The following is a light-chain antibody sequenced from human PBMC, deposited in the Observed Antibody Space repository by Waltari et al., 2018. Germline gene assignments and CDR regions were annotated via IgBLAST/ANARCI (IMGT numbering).Light chain of an antibody. CDR2: DVN. CDR1: INDIGLTNH. V-gene: IGLV2-8*01. J-gene: IGLJ3*02. Sequence: QSALTQPPSASGSPGQSVTISCTGTINDIGLTNHVSWYQHHAGTAPKLIISDVNKRASGVPCRLSGSKAGNTASLTVSGLQAEDEAIYYCSSYSLPNIWVFGGGTKLTVL. CDR3: SSYSLPNIWV.